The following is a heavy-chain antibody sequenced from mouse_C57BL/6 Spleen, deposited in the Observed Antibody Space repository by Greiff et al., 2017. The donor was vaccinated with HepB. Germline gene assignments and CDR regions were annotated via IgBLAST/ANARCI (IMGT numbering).Heavy chain of an antibody. CDR2: INYDGSST. J-gene: IGHJ4*01. V-gene: IGHV5-16*01. Sequence: EVKLVESEGGLVQPGSSMKFSCTASGFTFSDYYMAWVRQVPEKGLEWVANINYDGSSTYYLDSLKSRFIISRDNAKNILYRQMSSLKSEDTGTYYCARIYYYAMDYWGQGTSVTVSS. CDR1: GFTFSDYY. CDR3: ARIYYYAMDY.